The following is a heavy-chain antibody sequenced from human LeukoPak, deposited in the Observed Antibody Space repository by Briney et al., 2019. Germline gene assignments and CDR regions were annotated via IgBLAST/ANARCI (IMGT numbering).Heavy chain of an antibody. CDR1: GFTFSDYY. V-gene: IGHV3-11*01. CDR3: ARDRGDSSGHYDGFDI. Sequence: GGSLRLSCAASGFTFSDYYMGWIRQAPGKGLEWISYIHDSGNSMYYADSVKGRFTISRDNAKKSLYLQMNSLRAEDTAVYFCARDRGDSSGHYDGFDIWGQGAMVTVSS. CDR2: IHDSGNSM. D-gene: IGHD3-22*01. J-gene: IGHJ3*02.